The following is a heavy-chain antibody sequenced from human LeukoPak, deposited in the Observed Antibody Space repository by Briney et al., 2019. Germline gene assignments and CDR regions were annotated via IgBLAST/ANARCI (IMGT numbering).Heavy chain of an antibody. CDR2: IYYSGST. Sequence: SETLSLTCTASGGSVSSGSYYWSWIRQPPGKGLEWIGYIYYSGSTNYNPSLKSRVTISVDTSKNQFSLKLSSVTAADTAVYYCARDRGGEYYFDYWGQGTLVTVSS. CDR3: ARDRGGEYYFDY. CDR1: GGSVSSGSYY. D-gene: IGHD4-23*01. V-gene: IGHV4-61*01. J-gene: IGHJ4*02.